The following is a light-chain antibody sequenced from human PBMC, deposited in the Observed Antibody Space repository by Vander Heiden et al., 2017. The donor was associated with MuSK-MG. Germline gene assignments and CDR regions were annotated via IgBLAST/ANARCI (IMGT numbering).Light chain of an antibody. J-gene: IGKJ5*01. V-gene: IGKV1-39*01. CDR3: QQSFSTPPT. Sequence: DIQMTQSPSSLSASVGDRVTITCRASQSISLYLNWYQQKPGKAPQLLIYVTSSLQSGVPSRFSGSGSGTDFTLTISRLQPEDFATYYCQQSFSTPPTFGQGTRLDIK. CDR2: VTS. CDR1: QSISLY.